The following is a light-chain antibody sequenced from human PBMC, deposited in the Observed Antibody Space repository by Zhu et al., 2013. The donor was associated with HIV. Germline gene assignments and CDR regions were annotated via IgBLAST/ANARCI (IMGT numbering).Light chain of an antibody. V-gene: IGLV1-44*01. CDR3: EVWDDNLKRV. J-gene: IGLJ3*02. Sequence: QSVLTQPPSAFGTPGQRVTISCSGSTSNIGSNPVNWYQQLPGTAPKLLVYTNDQRPSGVPDRFSVSKSGTSASLAISGLQSEDEADYYCEVWDDNLKRVFGGGTRLTVL. CDR2: TND. CDR1: TSNIGSNP.